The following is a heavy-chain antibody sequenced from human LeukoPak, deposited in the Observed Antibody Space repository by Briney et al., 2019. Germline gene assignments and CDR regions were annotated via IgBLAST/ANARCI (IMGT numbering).Heavy chain of an antibody. CDR1: GFTFSSNY. D-gene: IGHD3-22*01. CDR2: IYSGGST. Sequence: GGSLRLSCAASGFTFSSNYMSWVRQAPGKGLEWVSVIYSGGSTYYADSVKGRFTISRDNSKNTLYLQMNSLRAEDTAVYYCARVYRLYDSSGYYTSSRAFDIWGQGTMVTVSS. V-gene: IGHV3-53*01. CDR3: ARVYRLYDSSGYYTSSRAFDI. J-gene: IGHJ3*02.